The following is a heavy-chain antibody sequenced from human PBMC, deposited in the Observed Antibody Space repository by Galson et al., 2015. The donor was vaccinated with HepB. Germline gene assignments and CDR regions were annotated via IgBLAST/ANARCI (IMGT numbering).Heavy chain of an antibody. Sequence: LSLTCAVYGGSFSGYYWSWIRQPPGKGLEWIGYIYYSGSTNYNPSLKSRVTISADTSKNQFSLKLSSVTAADTAVYYCARSGYSSGWYGSNYYYYYGMDVWGQGTTVTVSS. D-gene: IGHD6-19*01. CDR3: ARSGYSSGWYGSNYYYYYGMDV. J-gene: IGHJ6*02. V-gene: IGHV4-59*01. CDR2: IYYSGST. CDR1: GGSFSGYY.